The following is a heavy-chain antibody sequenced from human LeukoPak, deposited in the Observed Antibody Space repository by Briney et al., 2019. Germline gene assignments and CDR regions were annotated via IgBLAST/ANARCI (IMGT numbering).Heavy chain of an antibody. D-gene: IGHD3-10*01. CDR3: ATGGYYGLGNDFRFDP. J-gene: IGHJ5*02. CDR2: IHYCGST. Sequence: SETLSLTCTVSGGSISNYYWSWVRQPPGKGLEWIGYIHYCGSTNDNPSLRRRITISVDTSKNLFPLKLSSVAPADTSVYYCATGGYYGLGNDFRFDPWGQGTLVTVSS. CDR1: GGSISNYY. V-gene: IGHV4-59*01.